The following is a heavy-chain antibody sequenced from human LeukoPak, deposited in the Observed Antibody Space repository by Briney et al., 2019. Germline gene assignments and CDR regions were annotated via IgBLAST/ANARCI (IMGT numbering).Heavy chain of an antibody. CDR1: GFTFSSYA. D-gene: IGHD1-26*01. J-gene: IGHJ4*02. V-gene: IGHV3-23*01. CDR3: ARGEGLGTTNGGYYFAY. CDR2: ISGSGGST. Sequence: GGSLRLSCAASGFTFSSYAMRWVRQAPGKGLEWVSGISGSGGSTYYADSVKGRFTISRDNSKNTLYLQMNSLRAEDTAVYYCARGEGLGTTNGGYYFAYWGQGSLVIVSS.